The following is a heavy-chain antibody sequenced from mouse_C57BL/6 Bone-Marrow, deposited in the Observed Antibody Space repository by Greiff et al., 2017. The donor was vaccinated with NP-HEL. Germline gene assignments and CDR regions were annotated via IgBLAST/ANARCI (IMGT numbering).Heavy chain of an antibody. CDR1: GYTFTTYP. V-gene: IGHV1-47*01. D-gene: IGHD1-1*01. CDR2: FHPYNDDT. CDR3: ARRYYGSSPGLAY. Sequence: LVESGAELVKPGASVKMSCKASGYTFTTYPIEWMKQNHGKSLEWIGNFHPYNDDTKYNEKFKGKATLTVEKSSSTVYLELSRLTSDDSAVYYCARRYYGSSPGLAYWGQGTLVTVSA. J-gene: IGHJ3*01.